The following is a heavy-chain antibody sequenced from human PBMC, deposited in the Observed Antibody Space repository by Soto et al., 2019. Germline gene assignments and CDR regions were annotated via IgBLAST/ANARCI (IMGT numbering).Heavy chain of an antibody. J-gene: IGHJ4*02. Sequence: PSETLSLTCTVSGGSISSGGYYWSWIRQHPGKGLEWIGYIYYSGSTYYNPSLKSRVTISVDTSKNQFSLKLSSVTAADTAVYYCARASCSSTSCYSYVPYFDYWGQGTLVTVSS. D-gene: IGHD2-2*01. CDR1: GGSISSGGYY. V-gene: IGHV4-31*03. CDR2: IYYSGST. CDR3: ARASCSSTSCYSYVPYFDY.